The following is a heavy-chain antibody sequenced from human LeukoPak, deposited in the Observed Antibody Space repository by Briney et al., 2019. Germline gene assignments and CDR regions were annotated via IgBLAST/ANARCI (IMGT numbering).Heavy chain of an antibody. CDR2: ISGSGGST. J-gene: IGHJ4*02. CDR3: AKLGYGSGSYSDY. CDR1: GFTFSSYA. Sequence: PGGSLRLSCAASGFTFSSYAMSWVRQAPGKGLEWVSAISGSGGSTYYADSVKGRFTISRDNSKNTLYLQMNSLRAEDAAVYYCAKLGYGSGSYSDYWGQGTLVTVSS. V-gene: IGHV3-23*01. D-gene: IGHD3-10*01.